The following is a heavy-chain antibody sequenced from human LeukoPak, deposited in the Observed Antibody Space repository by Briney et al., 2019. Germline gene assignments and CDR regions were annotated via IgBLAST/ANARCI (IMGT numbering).Heavy chain of an antibody. CDR1: GFTFNSYS. J-gene: IGHJ2*01. V-gene: IGHV3-21*01. D-gene: IGHD4-17*01. CDR2: ISSSSSYI. Sequence: GGSLRLSCAASGFTFNSYSMNWVRQAPGKGLEWVSSISSSSSYIYYADSVKGRFTISRDNAKTSLYLQMNSLRAEDTAVYYCARDDDYGDYSDWYFDLWGRGTLVTVSS. CDR3: ARDDDYGDYSDWYFDL.